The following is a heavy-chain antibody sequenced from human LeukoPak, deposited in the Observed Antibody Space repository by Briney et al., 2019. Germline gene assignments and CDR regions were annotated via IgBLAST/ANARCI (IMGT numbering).Heavy chain of an antibody. CDR1: GFTFSSSA. Sequence: GGSLRLSCAASGFTFSSSAMNWVRQAPGKGLEWVSAISGSGGSTYYADSVKGRFTIFRDNSRNTLYLQMNSLRAEDTAVYYCAKGPLLWNWGQGTLVTVSS. CDR3: AKGPLLWN. V-gene: IGHV3-23*01. D-gene: IGHD2/OR15-2a*01. J-gene: IGHJ4*02. CDR2: ISGSGGST.